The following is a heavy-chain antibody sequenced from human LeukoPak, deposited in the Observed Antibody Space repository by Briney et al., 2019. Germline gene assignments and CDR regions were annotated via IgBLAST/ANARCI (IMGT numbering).Heavy chain of an antibody. V-gene: IGHV4-34*01. CDR1: GGSFSGYY. D-gene: IGHD3-22*01. J-gene: IGHJ4*02. CDR2: INHSGST. Sequence: SETLSLTCAVDGGSFSGYYWSWIRQPPGKGLEWIGEINHSGSTNYNPSLKSRVTISLDTSNNQFSLKLSSVTAADTAVYYCARCSYYDSSGIDYWGQGTLVTVSS. CDR3: ARCSYYDSSGIDY.